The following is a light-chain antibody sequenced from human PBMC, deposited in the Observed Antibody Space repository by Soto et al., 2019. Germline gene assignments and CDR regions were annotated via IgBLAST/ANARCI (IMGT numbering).Light chain of an antibody. CDR1: QTIIRY. Sequence: DIQMTQSPSSLSASVGDRVTITCRASQTIIRYLNWYQQKPGRAPNLLIYAASSLHTGVPSRFSASGSGTECTLTISSLQPEDSATYYCQQSYSTLFTFGPGTRVEIK. V-gene: IGKV1-39*01. CDR2: AAS. CDR3: QQSYSTLFT. J-gene: IGKJ3*01.